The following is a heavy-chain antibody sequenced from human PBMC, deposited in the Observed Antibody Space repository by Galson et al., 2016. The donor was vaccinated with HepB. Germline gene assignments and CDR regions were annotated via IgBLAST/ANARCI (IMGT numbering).Heavy chain of an antibody. D-gene: IGHD6-19*01. CDR3: ARPSHGYKSGWYPIDH. CDR2: IDPSDSSV. V-gene: IGHV5-10-1*01. J-gene: IGHJ4*02. Sequence: QSGAEVKKPGESLRISCKGSGYSFNSYLISWVRQMPGKGLEWMGKIDPSDSSVSYSPSFQGHVTMSVDKSISTAYLQWRSLKASDTAIYYCARPSHGYKSGWYPIDHWGQGTLVTVSS. CDR1: GYSFNSYL.